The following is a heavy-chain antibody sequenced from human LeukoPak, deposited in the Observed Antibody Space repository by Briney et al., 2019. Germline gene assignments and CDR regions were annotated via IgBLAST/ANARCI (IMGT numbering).Heavy chain of an antibody. CDR3: AKDYSGCGGDCYSPNNFDY. Sequence: PGGSLRLSCAASGFTFSSYAMSWVRQAPGKGLEWVSAISGSGGSTYYADSVKGRFTISRDNSKNTLYLQMNSLRAEDTAVYYCAKDYSGCGGDCYSPNNFDYWGQGTLVTVSS. J-gene: IGHJ4*02. CDR2: ISGSGGST. V-gene: IGHV3-23*01. CDR1: GFTFSSYA. D-gene: IGHD2-21*02.